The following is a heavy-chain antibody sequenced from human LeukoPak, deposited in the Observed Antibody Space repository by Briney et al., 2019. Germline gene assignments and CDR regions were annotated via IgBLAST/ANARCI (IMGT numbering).Heavy chain of an antibody. J-gene: IGHJ3*02. V-gene: IGHV3-9*01. CDR2: ISWNSGSI. D-gene: IGHD2-15*01. Sequence: PGRSLRLSCAASGFTFDDYAMHWVRQAPGKGLEWVPGISWNSGSIGYADSVKGRFTISRDNAKNSLYLQMNSLRAEDTALYYCAKDRSGGSRYPDAFDIWGQGTMVTVSS. CDR3: AKDRSGGSRYPDAFDI. CDR1: GFTFDDYA.